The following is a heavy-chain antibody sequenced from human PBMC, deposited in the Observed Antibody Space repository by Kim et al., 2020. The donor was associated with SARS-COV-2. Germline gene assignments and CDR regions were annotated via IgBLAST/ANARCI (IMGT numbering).Heavy chain of an antibody. D-gene: IGHD2-2*02. V-gene: IGHV5-51*01. CDR2: IYPDDSDT. CDR3: ARAPCSSSSCYNSYYAMDV. CDR1: GYSFISYW. Sequence: GESLKISCKGSGYSFISYWIGWVRQMPGKGLEWMGIIYPDDSDTTYSPSFPGQVTISADKSISTAYLQWSSLKASDTAIYYCARAPCSSSSCYNSYYAMDVWGQGTTVTVSS. J-gene: IGHJ6*02.